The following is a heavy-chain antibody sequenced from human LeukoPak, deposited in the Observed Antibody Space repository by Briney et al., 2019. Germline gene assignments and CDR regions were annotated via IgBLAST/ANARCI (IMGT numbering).Heavy chain of an antibody. Sequence: SETLSLTSTVYGGSLRSYYWSWIRQPPGKGLEWIGYIYYSGSTNYNPSLKSRVTISVDTSKNQFSLKLSAVTAADTAVYYCARGDGYNWRYFDYWGQGTLVTVSS. V-gene: IGHV4-59*01. CDR1: GGSLRSYY. D-gene: IGHD5-24*01. CDR2: IYYSGST. CDR3: ARGDGYNWRYFDY. J-gene: IGHJ4*02.